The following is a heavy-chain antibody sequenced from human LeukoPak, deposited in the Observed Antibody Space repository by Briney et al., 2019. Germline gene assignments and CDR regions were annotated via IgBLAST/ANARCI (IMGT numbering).Heavy chain of an antibody. V-gene: IGHV1-69*04. CDR3: ARDEGLVNYDSSGAP. J-gene: IGHJ5*02. CDR2: IIPILGIA. CDR1: GGTFSSYA. D-gene: IGHD3-22*01. Sequence: SVKVSCKASGGTFSSYAIRWVRQAPGQGLEWMGRIIPILGIANYAQKFQGRVTITADKSTSTAYMELSSLRSEDTAVYYCARDEGLVNYDSSGAPWGQGTLVTVSS.